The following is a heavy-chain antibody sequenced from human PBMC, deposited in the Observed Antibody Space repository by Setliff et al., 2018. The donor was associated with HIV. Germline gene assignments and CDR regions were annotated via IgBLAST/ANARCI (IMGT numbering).Heavy chain of an antibody. CDR1: GGTFSSYS. Sequence: GASVKVSCKASGGTFSSYSINWVRQAPGQGLEWMGGIIPIYGTPIYAQKFQGRVTITADESTSTAYMELSSLRSEDTAVYYCARRGVPQQIDLDSWVQGTLVTVSS. CDR3: ARRGVPQQIDLDS. J-gene: IGHJ5*01. CDR2: IIPIYGTP. V-gene: IGHV1-69*13. D-gene: IGHD3-10*01.